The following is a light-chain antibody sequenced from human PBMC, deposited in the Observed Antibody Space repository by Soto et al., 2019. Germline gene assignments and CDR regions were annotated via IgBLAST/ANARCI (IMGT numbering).Light chain of an antibody. Sequence: EIVLTQSPATLSVSPGERATLSCRASQSISSLLAWYQQKRGQAPRLLIYGASTRATGIPPRFSGSAYGTDYTLTISSLQSEDFAVYCCQQYYDWPITFGQGTQLDMK. V-gene: IGKV3-15*01. CDR3: QQYYDWPIT. J-gene: IGKJ5*01. CDR1: QSISSL. CDR2: GAS.